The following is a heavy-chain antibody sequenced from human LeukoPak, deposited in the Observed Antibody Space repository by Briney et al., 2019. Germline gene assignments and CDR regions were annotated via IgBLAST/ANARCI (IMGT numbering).Heavy chain of an antibody. CDR2: IYYSGST. J-gene: IGHJ4*02. D-gene: IGHD7-27*01. CDR3: ARRSPWGSGGFDY. V-gene: IGHV4-39*01. Sequence: PSETLSLTCTVSGGSISSSSYYWGWIRQPPGKGLEWIGSIYYSGSTYYNPSLKSRVTISVDTSKNQFSLKLSSVTAADTAVYYCARRSPWGSGGFDYWGQGTLVTVSS. CDR1: GGSISSSSYY.